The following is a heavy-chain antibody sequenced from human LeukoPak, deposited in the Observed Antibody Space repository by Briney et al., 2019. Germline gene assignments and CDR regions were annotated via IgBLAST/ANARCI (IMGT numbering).Heavy chain of an antibody. CDR2: IYSGGSI. J-gene: IGHJ3*02. D-gene: IGHD2-8*01. Sequence: GGSLRLSCTASGFTVSSNYMSWVRKAPGKGLEWVSVIYSGGSIYYADSVKGRFTISRDNSKNTPYLQMNSLRAEDTAVYYCARDLGLYPIWGQGTMVTVSS. CDR1: GFTVSSNY. V-gene: IGHV3-53*01. CDR3: ARDLGLYPI.